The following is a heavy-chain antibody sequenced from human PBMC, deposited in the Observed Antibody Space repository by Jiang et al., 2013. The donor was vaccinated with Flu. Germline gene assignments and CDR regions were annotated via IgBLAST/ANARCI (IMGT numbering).Heavy chain of an antibody. CDR1: GASVSSGSYY. CDR3: AKSEVEASYPFDY. V-gene: IGHV4-61*01. CDR2: IYYSGST. Sequence: PGLVKPSETLSLTCTVSGASVSSGSYYWSWIRQPPGKGLEWIGYIYYSGSTNYNPALKSRVTISVDTPKNQFSLKVNSVTAADTAVYYCAKSEVEASYPFDYWGQGTLVTVSS. J-gene: IGHJ4*02. D-gene: IGHD1-26*01.